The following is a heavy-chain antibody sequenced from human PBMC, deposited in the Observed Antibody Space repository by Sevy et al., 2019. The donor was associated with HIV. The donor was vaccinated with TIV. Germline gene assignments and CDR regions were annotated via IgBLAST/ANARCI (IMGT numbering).Heavy chain of an antibody. CDR1: EFTFYYAW. CDR2: IKSKSDGGTV. V-gene: IGHV3-15*01. CDR3: STDPIIVLLVTNGMDV. Sequence: GGSLRLSCAASEFTFYYAWMSWVRQAPGKGLEWVGRIKSKSDGGTVDYAAPVKGRFTISRDDSKNTLYLQMNNLKTEDTAVYYCSTDPIIVLLVTNGMDVWGQGTTVTVSS. J-gene: IGHJ6*02. D-gene: IGHD2-8*01.